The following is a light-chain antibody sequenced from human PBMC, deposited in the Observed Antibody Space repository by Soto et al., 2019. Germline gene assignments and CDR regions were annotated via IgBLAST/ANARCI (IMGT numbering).Light chain of an antibody. V-gene: IGKV3-15*01. CDR3: QLYKNLPRT. CDR2: GAS. CDR1: QSVDIH. J-gene: IGKJ1*01. Sequence: QSTAALSVSPGERVTLSCRASQSVDIHLAWYRQTPGQAPRLLSYGASTRATDMPGTFSGSGSGTEFTLTICSLQSEDFARYYCQLYKNLPRTFAQGTKVDIK.